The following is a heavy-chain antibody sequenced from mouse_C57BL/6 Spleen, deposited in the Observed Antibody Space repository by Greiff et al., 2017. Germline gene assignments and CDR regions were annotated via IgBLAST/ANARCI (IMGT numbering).Heavy chain of an antibody. CDR1: GYTFTSYW. CDR2: IDPSDSYT. J-gene: IGHJ4*01. V-gene: IGHV1-69*01. CDR3: ARGGDGYYGAMDY. Sequence: QVQLQQPGAELVMPGASVKLSCKASGYTFTSYWMHWVKQRPGQGLEWIGEIDPSDSYTNYNQKFKGKSTLTVDKSSSTAYMQLSSLTSADSAVYYCARGGDGYYGAMDYWGQGTSVTVSS. D-gene: IGHD2-3*01.